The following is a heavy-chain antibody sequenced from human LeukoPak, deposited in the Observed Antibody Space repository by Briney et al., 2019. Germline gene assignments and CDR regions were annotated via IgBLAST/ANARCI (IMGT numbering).Heavy chain of an antibody. Sequence: PSETLSLTCNVSGASMSNYYWVWIRQPPGKGLEWIGSIYHSGTTYSGSTYYNPSLKSRVTISLDTSKNQFSLKVGSMTAADTAVYYCARAGGYGSIDYWGQGTMVTVSS. CDR1: GASMSNYY. CDR3: ARAGGYGSIDY. D-gene: IGHD3-10*01. V-gene: IGHV4-39*07. J-gene: IGHJ4*02. CDR2: IYHSGTTYSGST.